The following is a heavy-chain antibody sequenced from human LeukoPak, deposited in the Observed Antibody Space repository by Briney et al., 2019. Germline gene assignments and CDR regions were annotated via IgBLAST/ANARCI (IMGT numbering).Heavy chain of an antibody. V-gene: IGHV4-4*02. D-gene: IGHD2-2*01. J-gene: IGHJ4*02. CDR2: TDHSGNT. Sequence: SETLSLTCAVSGGSISSRNWWNWVPQPPGNGLEWIAETDHSGNTDYNPSLKSRVTISVDKSKNQFSLRFSYVTAADTSIYYCARGMQASRGSFNFDHWGQGTLVTVSS. CDR1: GGSISSRNW. CDR3: ARGMQASRGSFNFDH.